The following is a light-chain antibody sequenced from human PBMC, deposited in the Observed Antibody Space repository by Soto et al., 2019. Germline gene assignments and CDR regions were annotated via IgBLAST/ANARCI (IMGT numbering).Light chain of an antibody. Sequence: DRVTITCRARQTISIWLAWYQQKPGKAPKLLIYDASILESGVPSRFSGSGSGTEFTLTISGLQPDDFATYYCQQYNSYRTFGQGTKVDIK. CDR2: DAS. V-gene: IGKV1-5*01. CDR1: QTISIW. CDR3: QQYNSYRT. J-gene: IGKJ1*01.